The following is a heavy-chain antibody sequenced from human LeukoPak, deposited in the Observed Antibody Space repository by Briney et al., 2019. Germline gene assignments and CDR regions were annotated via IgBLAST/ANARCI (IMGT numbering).Heavy chain of an antibody. CDR2: ISGSGGST. CDR3: AKVDSRQSRSAFDI. CDR1: GFTFSSYA. Sequence: GGSLRLSCAASGFTFSSYAMSWVRQAPGKGLEWVSAISGSGGSTYYADSVKGRSTISRDNSKNTLYLQMDGLRVEDTAVYYCAKVDSRQSRSAFDIWGQGTLVTVSS. J-gene: IGHJ3*02. V-gene: IGHV3-23*01.